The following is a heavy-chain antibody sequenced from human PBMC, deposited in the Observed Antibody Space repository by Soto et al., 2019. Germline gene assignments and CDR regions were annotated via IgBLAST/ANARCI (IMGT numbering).Heavy chain of an antibody. Sequence: QVQLVESGGGVVQPGRSLRLSCAASGFTFSNYGMHWVRQAPGKGQVWVAVIWYDGGYKYADSVKGRFTISRDNSKNTLYLQMNSLRVEDTAVYYCARDQSGYNHLGDDWGQGTLVTVSS. D-gene: IGHD5-12*01. CDR3: ARDQSGYNHLGDD. CDR2: IWYDGGYK. CDR1: GFTFSNYG. V-gene: IGHV3-33*01. J-gene: IGHJ4*02.